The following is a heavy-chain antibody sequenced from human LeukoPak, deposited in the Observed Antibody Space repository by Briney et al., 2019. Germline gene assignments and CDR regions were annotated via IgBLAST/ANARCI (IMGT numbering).Heavy chain of an antibody. CDR1: GGSISSSSYY. CDR2: IYYSGST. CDR3: ARAQNYYDSSGYYHYFDY. V-gene: IGHV4-39*07. D-gene: IGHD3-22*01. Sequence: SETLSLTCTVSGGSISSSSYYWGWIRQPPGKGLEWIGSIYYSGSTYYNPSLKSRVTISVDTSKNQFSLKLSSVTAADTAVYYCARAQNYYDSSGYYHYFDYWGQGTLVTVSS. J-gene: IGHJ4*02.